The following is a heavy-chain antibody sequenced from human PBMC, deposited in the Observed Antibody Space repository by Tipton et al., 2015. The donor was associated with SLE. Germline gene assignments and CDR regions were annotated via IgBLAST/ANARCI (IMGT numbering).Heavy chain of an antibody. CDR3: ARDPSSGRGYYMDV. J-gene: IGHJ6*03. V-gene: IGHV4-59*01. CDR1: GGSISCYY. D-gene: IGHD3-22*01. Sequence: LRLSCTVSGGSISCYYWGWVRQPPGKGLEWIGYIYYSGSTNYNPSLKSRDTISVDTSKNPFSLELSSVTAADPAVYYCARDPSSGRGYYMDVWGKGTTVNVSS. CDR2: IYYSGST.